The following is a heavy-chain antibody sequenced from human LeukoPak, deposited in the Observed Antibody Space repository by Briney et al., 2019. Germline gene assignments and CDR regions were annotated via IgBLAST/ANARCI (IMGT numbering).Heavy chain of an antibody. D-gene: IGHD2-2*01. CDR3: AGVVEVRAATGLWFDP. J-gene: IGHJ5*02. Sequence: SETLSLTCTVSSGSIRSYYWSWIRQPPGKGLEWIGYIYYSGSTNYNPSLKSRVTISEDTSMNQFSLKLSSVTAADTAVYYCAGVVEVRAATGLWFDPWGQGTLVTVSS. CDR1: SGSIRSYY. V-gene: IGHV4-59*01. CDR2: IYYSGST.